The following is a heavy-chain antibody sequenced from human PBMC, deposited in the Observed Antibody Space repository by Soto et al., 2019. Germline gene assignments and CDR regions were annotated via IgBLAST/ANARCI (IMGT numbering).Heavy chain of an antibody. CDR2: VSGSGVTT. D-gene: IGHD3-3*01. CDR3: VRNSGYDFWSGFLY. Sequence: GGSLRLPCAASGFTFDTFTMTWVRQAPGKGLEWVSSVSGSGVTTKYSDPVKGRFTISRDNSKNTLYLQLNTLTAEDTAVYYCVRNSGYDFWSGFLYWGQGALVTVSS. V-gene: IGHV3-23*01. CDR1: GFTFDTFT. J-gene: IGHJ4*02.